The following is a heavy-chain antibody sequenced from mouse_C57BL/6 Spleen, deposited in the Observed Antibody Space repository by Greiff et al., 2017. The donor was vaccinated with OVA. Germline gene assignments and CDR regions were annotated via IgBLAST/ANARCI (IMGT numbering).Heavy chain of an antibody. V-gene: IGHV1-54*01. D-gene: IGHD2-1*01. J-gene: IGHJ4*01. CDR3: ARGDYGNYDAMDY. Sequence: VKLVESGAELVRPGPSVKVSCKASGYAFTNYLIEWVKQRPGPGLEWIGVINPGRGGTNYNEKFKGKATLTADKSSSTAYMQLSSLTSEDSAVYFCARGDYGNYDAMDYWGQGTSVTVSS. CDR2: INPGRGGT. CDR1: GYAFTNYL.